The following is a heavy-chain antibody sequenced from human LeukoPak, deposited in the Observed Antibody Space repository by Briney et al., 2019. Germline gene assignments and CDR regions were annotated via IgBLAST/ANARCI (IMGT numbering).Heavy chain of an antibody. J-gene: IGHJ3*02. Sequence: SETLSLTCTVSGGSISSYYWSWIRQPPGKGLEWIGYIYTSGSTNYNPSLKSRVTISVDTSKNQFSLKLSSVTAADTAVYYCARDPTTVTKGFDIWGQGTLVTVSS. CDR1: GGSISSYY. V-gene: IGHV4-4*09. CDR2: IYTSGST. CDR3: ARDPTTVTKGFDI. D-gene: IGHD4-17*01.